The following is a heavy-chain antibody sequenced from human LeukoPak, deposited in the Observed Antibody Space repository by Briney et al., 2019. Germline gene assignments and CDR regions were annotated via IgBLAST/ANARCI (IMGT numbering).Heavy chain of an antibody. CDR2: ISSSGSTI. Sequence: EGSLRLSXAASGFTFSDYYMSWIRQAPGKGLEWISYISSSGSTIYYADSVKGRFTISRDNAKNSLYLQMNSLRAEDTAVYYCARYCSGGSCSLQDAFDIWGQGTMVTVSS. CDR3: ARYCSGGSCSLQDAFDI. CDR1: GFTFSDYY. J-gene: IGHJ3*02. D-gene: IGHD2-15*01. V-gene: IGHV3-11*04.